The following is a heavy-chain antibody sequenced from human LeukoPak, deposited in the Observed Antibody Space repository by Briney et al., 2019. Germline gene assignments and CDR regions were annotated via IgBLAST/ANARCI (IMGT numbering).Heavy chain of an antibody. D-gene: IGHD5-24*01. CDR2: IYYSGRT. Sequence: KASETLSLTCTVSGGSISSYYWSWIRQPPGKGLEWIGYIYYSGRTKYNPSLKSRVTISVDTSKNQFSLKLSSVTAADTAVYYCASQRVGWTDAFDIWGQGTMVTVSS. CDR1: GGSISSYY. V-gene: IGHV4-59*01. J-gene: IGHJ3*02. CDR3: ASQRVGWTDAFDI.